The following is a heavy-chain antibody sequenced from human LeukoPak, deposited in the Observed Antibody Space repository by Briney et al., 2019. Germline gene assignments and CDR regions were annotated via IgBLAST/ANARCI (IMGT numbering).Heavy chain of an antibody. V-gene: IGHV3-9*01. CDR1: GFTFDDYA. CDR2: ISWNSGSI. J-gene: IGHJ4*02. Sequence: GRSLRLSCAASGFTFDDYAMHWVRQAPGKGLEWVSGISWNSGSIGYADSVKGRFTISRDNAKNSLYLQMNSLRAEDTALYYCATTPTYYYDSSGYWGQGTLVTVSS. CDR3: ATTPTYYYDSSGY. D-gene: IGHD3-22*01.